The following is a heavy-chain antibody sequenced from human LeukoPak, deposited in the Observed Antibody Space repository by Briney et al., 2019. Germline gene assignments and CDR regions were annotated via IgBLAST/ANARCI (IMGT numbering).Heavy chain of an antibody. J-gene: IGHJ4*02. V-gene: IGHV4-34*01. Sequence: PGGSLRLSCAASGFTFSSYAMSWIRQPPGKGLEWIGEINHSGSTNYNPSLKSRVTISVDTSKNQFSLKLSSVTAADTAVYYCARASMVRGVNFYFDYWGQGTLVTVSS. CDR2: INHSGST. CDR3: ARASMVRGVNFYFDY. D-gene: IGHD3-10*01. CDR1: GFTFSSYA.